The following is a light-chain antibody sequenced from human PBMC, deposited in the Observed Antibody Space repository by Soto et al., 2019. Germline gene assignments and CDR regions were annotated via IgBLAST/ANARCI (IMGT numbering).Light chain of an antibody. V-gene: IGKV3D-20*02. J-gene: IGKJ4*01. Sequence: EIVLTQSPGTLSLSPGERATLSCRASQSVSSSYLAWYQQKPGQAPRLLIYDASKRATGIPAGFSGSGSGTDFTLTISSLEPVDFAVYFCQQRSNWPSTFGGGTKVEI. CDR3: QQRSNWPST. CDR1: QSVSSSY. CDR2: DAS.